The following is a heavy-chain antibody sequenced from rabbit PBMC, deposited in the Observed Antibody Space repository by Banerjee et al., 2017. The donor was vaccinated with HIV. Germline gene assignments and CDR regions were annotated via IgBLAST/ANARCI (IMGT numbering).Heavy chain of an antibody. CDR3: ARDGISFVSTGWGLTRLDL. J-gene: IGHJ3*01. D-gene: IGHD4-1*01. Sequence: QSLEESGGDLVKPGASLTLTCTASGVSFSSSSYMCWVRQAPGKGLEWISCIAGDSSGFTYSATWAKGRFTCSKTSSTTVTLQMTSLTAADTATYFCARDGISFVSTGWGLTRLDLWGPGTLVTVS. V-gene: IGHV1S40*01. CDR1: GVSFSSSSY. CDR2: IAGDSSGFT.